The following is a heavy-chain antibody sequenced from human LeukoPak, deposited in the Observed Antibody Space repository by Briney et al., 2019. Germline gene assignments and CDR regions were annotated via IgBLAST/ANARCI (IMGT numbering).Heavy chain of an antibody. J-gene: IGHJ4*02. CDR3: AKDREISSSWYVADY. CDR1: GFTFSGSA. CDR2: IRSKANSYAT. V-gene: IGHV3-73*01. Sequence: GGSLRLSCAAAGFTFSGSAMHWVRQASGKGLEWVGRIRSKANSYATAYAASVKGRFTISRDDSKNTAYLQMNSLRAEDTAVYYCAKDREISSSWYVADYWGQGTLVTVSS. D-gene: IGHD6-13*01.